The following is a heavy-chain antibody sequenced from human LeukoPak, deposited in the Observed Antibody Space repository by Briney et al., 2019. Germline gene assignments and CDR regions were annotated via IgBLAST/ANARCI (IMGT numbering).Heavy chain of an antibody. CDR1: GFTFSSNY. CDR2: IYSGGST. Sequence: GGSLRLSCAASGFTFSSNYMSWVCQAPGKGLEWVSVIYSGGSTYYADSVKGRFTISRDNSKNTLYLQMNSLRAEDTAVYYCARVGHIFSDAFDIWGQGTMDTVSS. CDR3: ARVGHIFSDAFDI. D-gene: IGHD2-21*01. V-gene: IGHV3-66*01. J-gene: IGHJ3*02.